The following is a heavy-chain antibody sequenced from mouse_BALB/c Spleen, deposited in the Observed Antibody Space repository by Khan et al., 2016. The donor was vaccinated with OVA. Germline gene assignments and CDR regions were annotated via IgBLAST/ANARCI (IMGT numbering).Heavy chain of an antibody. J-gene: IGHJ4*01. CDR3: ARIFIGTKDYAMDY. CDR2: IWSGGST. CDR1: GFSLTSYG. Sequence: QVQLKQSGPGLVQPSQSLSITCTVSGFSLTSYGVHWVRQSPGKGLEWLGVIWSGGSTDYNAAFISSLSISKDNSKSQVFFKMNSLQANDTAIYYCARIFIGTKDYAMDYWGQGTSVTVSS. V-gene: IGHV2-2*02. D-gene: IGHD2-14*01.